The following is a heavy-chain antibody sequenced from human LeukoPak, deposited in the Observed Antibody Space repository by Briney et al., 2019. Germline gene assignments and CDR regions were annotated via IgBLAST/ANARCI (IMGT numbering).Heavy chain of an antibody. CDR1: GYSFISYW. CDR3: VMASHPPNYFDY. Sequence: LGESLKISCKGSGYSFISYWIGWVRQMPGKGLECMGIISPADSHTRYSPSFQGQVTISADRFISTAYLQWGSLEASDSAMYYCVMASHPPNYFDYWGQGTLVTVSS. D-gene: IGHD2-2*01. CDR2: ISPADSHT. J-gene: IGHJ4*02. V-gene: IGHV5-51*01.